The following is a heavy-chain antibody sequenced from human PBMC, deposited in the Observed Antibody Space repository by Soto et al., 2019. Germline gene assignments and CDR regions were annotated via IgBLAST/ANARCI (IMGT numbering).Heavy chain of an antibody. V-gene: IGHV3-74*01. CDR3: AKLSSPGGYDSPLYY. CDR1: GFTFSGDW. D-gene: IGHD5-12*01. Sequence: GGSLRLSCAASGFTFSGDWMHWVRQGAGKGLVWVSRINMDGSSTNYADSVKGRFTISRDNAKNTLYLQMNSLRAEDTAIYYCAKLSSPGGYDSPLYYWGPGTPVTVSS. J-gene: IGHJ4*02. CDR2: INMDGSST.